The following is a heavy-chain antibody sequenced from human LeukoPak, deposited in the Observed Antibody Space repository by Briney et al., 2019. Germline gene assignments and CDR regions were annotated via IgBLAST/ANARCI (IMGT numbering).Heavy chain of an antibody. CDR2: IRPDNSDT. V-gene: IGHV1-2*02. CDR1: GYTFNGYY. D-gene: IGHD3-22*01. Sequence: GASVKVSCKASGYTFNGYYKHWVRQAPGQGLEWMGWIRPDNSDTNYAQKFQGRVTMTREKSISTAYMELSRLTSDDTAVYYCARTANYYDSSGLYYYYMDVWGKGTTVTVSS. CDR3: ARTANYYDSSGLYYYYMDV. J-gene: IGHJ6*03.